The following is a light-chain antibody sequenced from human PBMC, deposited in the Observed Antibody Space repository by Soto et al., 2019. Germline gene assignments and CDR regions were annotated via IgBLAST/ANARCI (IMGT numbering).Light chain of an antibody. CDR2: AAS. CDR1: QSISSY. J-gene: IGKJ1*01. Sequence: DSQMTQSPSSLSAAVGDRVTITCRASQSISSYLNWYQQKPGKAPKLLIYAASSLQSGVPSRFSGSGSGTAFTLTISSLQPEDVAIYYCPQSDSTPPTFGQGTKVEIK. CDR3: PQSDSTPPT. V-gene: IGKV1-39*01.